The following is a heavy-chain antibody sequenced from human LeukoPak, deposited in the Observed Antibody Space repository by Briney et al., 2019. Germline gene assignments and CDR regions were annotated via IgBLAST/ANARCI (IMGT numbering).Heavy chain of an antibody. J-gene: IGHJ4*02. CDR3: AKDPAQNDWFPED. D-gene: IGHD3-9*01. V-gene: IGHV3-30*02. CDR2: LRNDESTQ. Sequence: PGGSLRPSCAASGLTLSLYGMHWVRQAPGKGLEWVAFLRNDESTQYYSDSVKGRFTISRDNSRNMLYLQMNSLRPEDTALYYCAKDPAQNDWFPEDWGQGTLVTVSS. CDR1: GLTLSLYG.